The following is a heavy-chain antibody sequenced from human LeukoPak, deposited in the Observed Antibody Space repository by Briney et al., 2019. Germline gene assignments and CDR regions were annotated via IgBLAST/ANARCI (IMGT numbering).Heavy chain of an antibody. J-gene: IGHJ4*02. CDR3: ARVFTRTAFDY. D-gene: IGHD3-16*01. CDR1: GGSISSGGYS. CDR2: IYYSGST. V-gene: IGHV4-61*08. Sequence: SETLSLTCAVSGGSISSGGYSWSWIRQPPGKGLEWIGYIYYSGSTNYNPSLKSRVTISVDTSKNQFSLKLSSVTAADTAVYYCARVFTRTAFDYWGQGTLVTVSS.